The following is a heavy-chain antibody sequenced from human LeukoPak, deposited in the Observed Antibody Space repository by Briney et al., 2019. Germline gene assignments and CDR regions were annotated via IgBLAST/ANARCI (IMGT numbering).Heavy chain of an antibody. V-gene: IGHV3-30*04. J-gene: IGHJ4*02. D-gene: IGHD1-26*01. CDR2: ISYDGSNK. CDR1: GFTFSSYA. CDR3: ARDSGSYGPLTYYFDY. Sequence: PGGSLRLSCAASGFTFSSYAMHWVRQAPGKGLEWVAVISYDGSNKYYADSVKGRFTISRDNSKNTLYLQMNSLRAEDTAVYYCARDSGSYGPLTYYFDYWGQGTPVTVSS.